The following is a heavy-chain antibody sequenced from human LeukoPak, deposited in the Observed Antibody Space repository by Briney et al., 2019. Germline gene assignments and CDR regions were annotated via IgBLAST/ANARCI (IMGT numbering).Heavy chain of an antibody. CDR3: ARHLSSTADH. J-gene: IGHJ4*02. CDR2: ISSDGSSK. CDR1: GFTFTTYE. D-gene: IGHD2-2*01. V-gene: IGHV3-30-3*01. Sequence: PGRSLRLSCAASGFTFTTYEIHWVRQAPGKGLEWVAVISSDGSSKYYADSVKGRFTISRDNSKNTLYLQMNSLRAEDTAVYYCARHLSSTADHWGQGTLVTVSS.